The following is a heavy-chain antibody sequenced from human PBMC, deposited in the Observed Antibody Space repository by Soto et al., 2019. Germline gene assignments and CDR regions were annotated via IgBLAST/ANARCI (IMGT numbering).Heavy chain of an antibody. Sequence: GGSLRLSCAVSGFNVTNNYMSWVRQAPGKGLEWVSVLYSGGRTYYADSVNGRFTISRDNSRNTLYLQMNTLRAEDAAVYFCARERVAVRSYYFDYWGQGTLVTVSS. J-gene: IGHJ4*02. CDR3: ARERVAVRSYYFDY. CDR1: GFNVTNNY. CDR2: LYSGGRT. D-gene: IGHD3-10*01. V-gene: IGHV3-66*01.